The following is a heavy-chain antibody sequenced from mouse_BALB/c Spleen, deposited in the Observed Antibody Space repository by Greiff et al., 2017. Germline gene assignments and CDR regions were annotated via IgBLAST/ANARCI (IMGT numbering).Heavy chain of an antibody. J-gene: IGHJ2*01. V-gene: IGHV2-9*02. CDR1: GFSLTSYG. D-gene: IGHD1-1*01. Sequence: VKLMESGPGLVAPSQSLSITCTVSGFSLTSYGVHWVRQPPGKGLEWLGVIWAGGSTNYNSALMSRLSISKDNSKSQVFLKMNSLQTDDTAMYYCARDDYGSYFDYWGQGTTLTVSS. CDR3: ARDDYGSYFDY. CDR2: IWAGGST.